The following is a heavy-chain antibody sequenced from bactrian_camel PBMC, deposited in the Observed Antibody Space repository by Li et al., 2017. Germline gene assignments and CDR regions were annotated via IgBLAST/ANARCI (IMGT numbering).Heavy chain of an antibody. Sequence: HVQLVESGGGSVQPGGSLTLSCAASGFALSKFWMYWVRQAPGKALEWVSIIETSGNTQYAPSVKGRFTISRDSAKNTLYLQMTSLTPADTAVYYCATTPSGAGRGPGTQVTVS. CDR1: GFALSKFW. CDR2: IETSGNT. J-gene: IGHJ4*01. D-gene: IGHD8*01. V-gene: IGHV3S1*01.